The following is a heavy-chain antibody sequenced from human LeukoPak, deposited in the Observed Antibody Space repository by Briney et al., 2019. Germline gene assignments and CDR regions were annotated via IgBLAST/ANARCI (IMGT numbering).Heavy chain of an antibody. J-gene: IGHJ4*02. Sequence: GGSLRLSCAAPGFNNNNYAMSWVRQAPGKGLEWVSAISDSGGSTYYAGSVKGRFTISRDNSKNTLYLQMNSLRAEATAVYYCAKPIVGPKRTHFDSWGQGTLVTVSS. V-gene: IGHV3-23*01. CDR1: GFNNNNYA. CDR3: AKPIVGPKRTHFDS. CDR2: ISDSGGST. D-gene: IGHD1-26*01.